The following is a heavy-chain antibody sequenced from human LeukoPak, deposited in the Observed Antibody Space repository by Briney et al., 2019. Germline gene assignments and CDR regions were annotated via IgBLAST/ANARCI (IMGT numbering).Heavy chain of an antibody. V-gene: IGHV4-34*01. CDR1: GGSFSGYY. D-gene: IGHD2-21*02. Sequence: SETLSLTCAVYGGSFSGYYWSWIRQPPGKRLEWIGEINHSGSTNYNPSLKSRVTISVDTSKNQFSLKPSSVTAADTAVYYCARGIPLHIVVVTAMRMGWFDPWGQGTLVTVSS. J-gene: IGHJ5*02. CDR3: ARGIPLHIVVVTAMRMGWFDP. CDR2: INHSGST.